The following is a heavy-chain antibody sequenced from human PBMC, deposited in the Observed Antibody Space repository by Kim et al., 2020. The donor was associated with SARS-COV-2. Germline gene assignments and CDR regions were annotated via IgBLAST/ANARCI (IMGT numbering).Heavy chain of an antibody. CDR1: GFTFSSYA. D-gene: IGHD2-15*01. V-gene: IGHV3-23*01. Sequence: GGSLRLSCAASGFTFSSYAMSWVRQAPGKGLEWVSAISGVGGGTYYADSGKGRFTISRANSKNTLHLQINSLGAEDTAVYYCAKSPRIAVAAVSWGQGTLVTVSS. CDR3: AKSPRIAVAAVS. CDR2: ISGVGGGT. J-gene: IGHJ4*02.